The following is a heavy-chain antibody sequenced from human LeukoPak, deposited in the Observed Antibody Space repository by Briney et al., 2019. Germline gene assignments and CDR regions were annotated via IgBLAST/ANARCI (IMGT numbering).Heavy chain of an antibody. V-gene: IGHV1-69*05. D-gene: IGHD3-10*01. CDR3: ERETGDLESRPYYFGC. Sequence: SVKVSCKASGGTFSSYAISWVQQAPGQGLEWMGGIIPIFGTANYAQKFQGRVTITTDESTSTAYMELSSHRSKDTAMYLCERETGDLESRPYYFGCRGTGAMVT. J-gene: IGHJ6*03. CDR2: IIPIFGTA. CDR1: GGTFSSYA.